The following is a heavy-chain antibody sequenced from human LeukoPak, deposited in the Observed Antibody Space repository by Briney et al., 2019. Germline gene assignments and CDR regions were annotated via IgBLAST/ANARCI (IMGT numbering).Heavy chain of an antibody. CDR3: ARAPLSGTSVHYYYYYMDV. CDR1: GFIFADYV. D-gene: IGHD1-26*01. V-gene: IGHV3-20*04. J-gene: IGHJ6*03. Sequence: GGSLRLSCAASGFIFADYVMIWVRQAPGKGLEWVSSIGWDGSSTAYADSLKGRFTISRDNAKDSLYLQINSLRAEDTALYYCARAPLSGTSVHYYYYYMDVWGKRTTVTVSS. CDR2: IGWDGSST.